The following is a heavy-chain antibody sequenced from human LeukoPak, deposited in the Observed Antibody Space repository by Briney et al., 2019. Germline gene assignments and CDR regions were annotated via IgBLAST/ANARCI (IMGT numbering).Heavy chain of an antibody. D-gene: IGHD2-2*01. CDR3: ARSIPAGNRR. V-gene: IGHV3-30*07. Sequence: GGSLRLSCAASGFTFSDFGMNWVRQAPGKGLEWVASISNGYTEFYADSVKGRFAISRDTSTNTLSLQMNSLRAEDTAVYYCARSIPAGNRRWGRGTLVTVSS. CDR1: GFTFSDFG. CDR2: ISNGYTE. J-gene: IGHJ4*02.